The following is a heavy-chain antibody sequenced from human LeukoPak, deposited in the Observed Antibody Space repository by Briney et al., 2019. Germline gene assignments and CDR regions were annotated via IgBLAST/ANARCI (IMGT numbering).Heavy chain of an antibody. CDR3: TRAAMIVVAYYYYYMEV. D-gene: IGHD3-22*01. CDR2: IRSKAYGGTT. CDR1: GFTFGDYA. J-gene: IGHJ6*03. Sequence: SGGSLRLSCTASGFTFGDYAMSWVRQAPGKGLEWVGFIRSKAYGGTTEYAASVKGRFTISRDDSKSIAYLQMNSLKTEDTAVYYCTRAAMIVVAYYYYYMEVWGKGTTVTVSS. V-gene: IGHV3-49*04.